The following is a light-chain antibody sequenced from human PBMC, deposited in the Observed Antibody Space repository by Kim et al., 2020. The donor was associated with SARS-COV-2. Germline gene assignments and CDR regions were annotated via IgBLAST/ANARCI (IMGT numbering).Light chain of an antibody. Sequence: HSVTISCSGSSSNIGTNTINWYQQLPGTAPKLLIYTTNQRPSGVPDRFSGSKSGTSASLAISGLQSEDEGDYYCGAWDDTLKGYVFGTGTKVTVL. CDR2: TTN. CDR1: SSNIGTNT. V-gene: IGLV1-44*01. CDR3: GAWDDTLKGYV. J-gene: IGLJ1*01.